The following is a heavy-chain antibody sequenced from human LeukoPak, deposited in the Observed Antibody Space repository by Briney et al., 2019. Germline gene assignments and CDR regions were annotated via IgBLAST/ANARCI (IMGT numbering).Heavy chain of an antibody. CDR1: GFTFDDYS. J-gene: IGHJ4*02. V-gene: IGHV3-43D*03. CDR3: AKGLTAMGPFDY. D-gene: IGHD5-18*01. Sequence: GGSLRLSCAASGFTFDDYSMYGVRQAPEKGLEWVSLISWDGGSTYYAASVKGRFTISRDNSRDSLYLQMSSLRAEDTALYYCAKGLTAMGPFDYWGQGTLVTVSS. CDR2: ISWDGGST.